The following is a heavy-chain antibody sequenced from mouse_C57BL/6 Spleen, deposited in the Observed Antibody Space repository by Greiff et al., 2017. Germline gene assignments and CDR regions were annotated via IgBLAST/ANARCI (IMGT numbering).Heavy chain of an antibody. Sequence: QVPLKESGPGLVQPSQSLSITCTVSGFSLTSSGVHWVRQSPGKGLEWLGVIWSGGSTDYNAAFLSRLSISKDNSKSQVFVKMNSLQADDTAIYYCARMVTTYYFDYWGQGTTLTVSS. CDR3: ARMVTTYYFDY. D-gene: IGHD2-2*01. V-gene: IGHV2-2*01. CDR1: GFSLTSSG. J-gene: IGHJ2*01. CDR2: IWSGGST.